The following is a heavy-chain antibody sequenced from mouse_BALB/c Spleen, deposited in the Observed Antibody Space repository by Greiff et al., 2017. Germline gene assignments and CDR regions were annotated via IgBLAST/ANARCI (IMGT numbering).Heavy chain of an antibody. V-gene: IGHV1S29*02. Sequence: EVQLQESGPELVKPGASVKISCKASGYTFTDYNMHWVKQSHGKSLEWIGYIYPYNGGTGYNQKFKSKATLTVDNSSSTAYMELRSLTSEDSAVYYCAREDYYYGSSYGLYFDYWGQGTTLTVSS. J-gene: IGHJ2*01. CDR1: GYTFTDYN. D-gene: IGHD1-1*01. CDR3: AREDYYYGSSYGLYFDY. CDR2: IYPYNGGT.